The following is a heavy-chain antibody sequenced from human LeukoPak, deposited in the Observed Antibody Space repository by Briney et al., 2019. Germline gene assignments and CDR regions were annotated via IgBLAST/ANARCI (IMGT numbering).Heavy chain of an antibody. CDR3: ARDLELAYYDSSGYDY. V-gene: IGHV3-74*01. CDR2: INSDGSST. Sequence: GGSLRLSCAASGFTFSAYWMHWVRQGPGKGLVWGSRINSDGSSTSYADSVKGRFTISRDNAKNTLYLQMNSLRAEDTAVYYCARDLELAYYDSSGYDYWGQGTLVTVSS. D-gene: IGHD3-22*01. J-gene: IGHJ4*02. CDR1: GFTFSAYW.